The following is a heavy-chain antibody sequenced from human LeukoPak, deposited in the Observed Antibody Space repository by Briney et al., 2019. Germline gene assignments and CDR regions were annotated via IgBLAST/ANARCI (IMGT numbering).Heavy chain of an antibody. D-gene: IGHD6-13*01. CDR3: AVRYSSSWPPRLDY. J-gene: IGHJ4*02. CDR2: INAGNGNT. V-gene: IGHV1-3*01. Sequence: GASVKVSCKASGYTFTSYAMHWVRQAPGQRLEWMGWINAGNGNTKYSQKFQGRVTITRDTSASTAYMELSSLRSEDTAVYYCAVRYSSSWPPRLDYWGQGTLVTVSS. CDR1: GYTFTSYA.